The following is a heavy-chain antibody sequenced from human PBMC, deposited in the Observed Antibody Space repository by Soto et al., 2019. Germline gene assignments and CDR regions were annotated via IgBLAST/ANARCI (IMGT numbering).Heavy chain of an antibody. V-gene: IGHV3-30-3*01. D-gene: IGHD5-18*01. CDR1: GFTFSSYA. CDR3: ARILDTYAASFDMDV. CDR2: ISYDGSNK. Sequence: GGSLRLSCAASGFTFSSYAMHWVRQAPGKGLEWVAVISYDGSNKYYADSVKGRFTISRDNSKNTLYLQMNSLRAEDTAVYYCARILDTYAASFDMDVCSQATTVTVS. J-gene: IGHJ6*02.